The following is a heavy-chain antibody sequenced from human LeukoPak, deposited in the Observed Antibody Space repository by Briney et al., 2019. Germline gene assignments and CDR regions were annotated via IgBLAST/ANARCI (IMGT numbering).Heavy chain of an antibody. J-gene: IGHJ4*02. CDR1: GGSISSYY. Sequence: SETLSLTCAVSGGSISSYYWSWIRQPPGKGLEWIGYIYYSGSTNYNPSLKSRVTISVDTSKNQFSLKLSSVTAADTAVYYCARTFYGSGSYRGLWVHYWGRGPLVRVPS. V-gene: IGHV4-59*12. CDR2: IYYSGST. D-gene: IGHD3-10*01. CDR3: ARTFYGSGSYRGLWVHY.